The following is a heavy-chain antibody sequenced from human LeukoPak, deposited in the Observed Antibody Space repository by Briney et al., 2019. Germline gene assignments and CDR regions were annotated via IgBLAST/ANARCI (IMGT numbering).Heavy chain of an antibody. CDR1: VGSSSGYY. CDR3: ARGPLYSGSYFSARRAFDI. D-gene: IGHD1-26*01. Sequence: SKTLSLTCAVYVGSSSGYYWSWIRQPPGKGLEWIGEINHSGSTNYNPSLKSRVTISVDTSKNQFSLKLSSVTAADTAVYYCARGPLYSGSYFSARRAFDIWGQGTMVTVSS. V-gene: IGHV4-34*01. J-gene: IGHJ3*02. CDR2: INHSGST.